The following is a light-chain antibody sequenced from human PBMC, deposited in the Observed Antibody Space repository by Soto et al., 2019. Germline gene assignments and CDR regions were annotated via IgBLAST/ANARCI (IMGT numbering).Light chain of an antibody. CDR1: QSVSTY. Sequence: EIVLTHSPAPLSLPPGERATLSCRATQSVSTYLGWYQQRPGQAPRLLGYDASNRATGITARLCGICSRTDVTIIISTLEPEDFGVYYCQQRDHWSILYVGGGTMVVI. J-gene: IGKJ4*01. CDR3: QQRDHWSILY. V-gene: IGKV3-11*01. CDR2: DAS.